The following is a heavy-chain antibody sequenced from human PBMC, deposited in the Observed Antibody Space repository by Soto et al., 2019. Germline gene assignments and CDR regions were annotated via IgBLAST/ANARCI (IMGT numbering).Heavy chain of an antibody. D-gene: IGHD1-26*01. Sequence: PGESLNISCKGSGYSFTSYWLGWVRQMPGEGLEWMGIIYPGDSDTRYPPSFQGQVTISADKSISTAYLPWSSLKASDTAMYYCARRPPRGIVGAPGAFYIWGEGTMVTVSS. V-gene: IGHV5-51*01. CDR2: IYPGDSDT. CDR1: GYSFTSYW. CDR3: ARRPPRGIVGAPGAFYI. J-gene: IGHJ3*02.